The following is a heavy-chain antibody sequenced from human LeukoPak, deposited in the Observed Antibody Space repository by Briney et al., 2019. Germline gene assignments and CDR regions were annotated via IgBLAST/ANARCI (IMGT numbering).Heavy chain of an antibody. CDR1: GFTFSSYG. CDR2: IWYDGSNK. V-gene: IGHV3-33*01. Sequence: GGSLRLSCAASGFTFSSYGMHWVRQAPGKGLEWVAVIWYDGSNKYYADSVKGRFTISRDNSKSTLYLQMNSLRAEDTAVYYCAREYYYDSSGYYSGADAFDIWGQGTMVTVSS. CDR3: AREYYYDSSGYYSGADAFDI. J-gene: IGHJ3*02. D-gene: IGHD3-22*01.